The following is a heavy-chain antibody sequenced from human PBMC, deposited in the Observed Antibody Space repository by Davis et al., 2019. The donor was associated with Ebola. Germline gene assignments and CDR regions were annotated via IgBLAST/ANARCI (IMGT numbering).Heavy chain of an antibody. J-gene: IGHJ4*02. D-gene: IGHD3-16*01. CDR3: ARDGSLLWGIRY. Sequence: AASVKVSCKASGYTFTSYGISWVRQAPGQGLEWMGWVSAYNDNTNYAQKFQGRVTMTRDTSISTAYMELSSLTSEDTAVYYCARDGSLLWGIRYWGQGTLVTVSS. V-gene: IGHV1-18*01. CDR2: VSAYNDNT. CDR1: GYTFTSYG.